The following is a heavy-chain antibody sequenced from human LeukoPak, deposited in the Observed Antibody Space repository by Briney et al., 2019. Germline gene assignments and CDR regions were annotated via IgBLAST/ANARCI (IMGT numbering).Heavy chain of an antibody. J-gene: IGHJ5*01. Sequence: SETLSLTCSVSGYSISSGYYWGWIRQPPEKGLEWIGSIYYSGNTYYNPSLESRATISVDTPKNQFSLKLSSVSAADTAVYYCATTFDSWGQGTLVTVSS. CDR1: GYSISSGYY. V-gene: IGHV4-38-2*02. CDR3: ATTFDS. CDR2: IYYSGNT.